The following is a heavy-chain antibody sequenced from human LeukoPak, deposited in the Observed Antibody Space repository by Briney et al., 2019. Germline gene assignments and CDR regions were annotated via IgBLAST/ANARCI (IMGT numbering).Heavy chain of an antibody. J-gene: IGHJ4*02. CDR1: GYTFTSYY. V-gene: IGHV1-46*01. D-gene: IGHD3-9*01. CDR3: ARDPMGCDILTGYCY. CDR2: INPSGGST. Sequence: ASVKVSCKASGYTFTSYYMHWVRQAPGQGLEWMGIINPSGGSTSYAQKFQGRVTMTRDTSTSTVYMELSSLRSEDTAVYYCARDPMGCDILTGYCYWGQGTLVTVSS.